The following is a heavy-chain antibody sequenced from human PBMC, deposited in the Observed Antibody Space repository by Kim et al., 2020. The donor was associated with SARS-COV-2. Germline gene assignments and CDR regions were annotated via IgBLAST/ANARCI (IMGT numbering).Heavy chain of an antibody. V-gene: IGHV3-23*01. D-gene: IGHD2-21*01. Sequence: YANSGKVRFTISRDSSTITVYLQINGLRAGDTAVYYCAKVVENWSRNFDYWGQGALVTVSS. J-gene: IGHJ4*02. CDR3: AKVVENWSRNFDY.